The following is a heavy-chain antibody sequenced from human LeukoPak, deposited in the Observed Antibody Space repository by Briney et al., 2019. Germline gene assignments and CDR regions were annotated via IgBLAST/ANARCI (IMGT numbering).Heavy chain of an antibody. CDR2: IIPILGIA. V-gene: IGHV1-69*04. J-gene: IGHJ4*02. Sequence: SVKVSCKASGGTFSSYAISWVRQAPGQGLEWMGRIIPILGIANYAQKFQGRVTITADKSTSTAYMELTSLRSDDTAVYYCARGGGNYDYLDYWGREPWSPSPQ. CDR1: GGTFSSYA. CDR3: ARGGGNYDYLDY. D-gene: IGHD1-26*01.